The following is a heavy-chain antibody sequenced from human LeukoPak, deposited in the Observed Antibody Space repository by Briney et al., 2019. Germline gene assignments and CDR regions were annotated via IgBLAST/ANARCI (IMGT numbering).Heavy chain of an antibody. J-gene: IGHJ5*02. CDR1: GFTFSHYA. Sequence: GGSLRLSCAASGFTFSHYAMSWVRQAPGKGLEWVSGISGSGANTYYADSVKGRFTISRDDAKNTLYLQMNSLRAEDTAVYYCVRGGESTWSWGQGTLVTVSS. V-gene: IGHV3-23*01. CDR3: VRGGESTWS. CDR2: ISGSGANT. D-gene: IGHD2-15*01.